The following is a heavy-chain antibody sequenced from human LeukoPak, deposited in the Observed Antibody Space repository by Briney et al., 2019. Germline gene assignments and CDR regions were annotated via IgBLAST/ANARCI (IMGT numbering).Heavy chain of an antibody. CDR2: ISTSNSHI. CDR1: GFTFSSYS. CDR3: AREITYYSTYYYGSGNYDH. J-gene: IGHJ4*02. Sequence: GGSLRLSCAASGFTFSSYSMNWVRQAPGKGLEWVSSISTSNSHIYYAESVKGRFIISRDNAKNSLYLQMNSLRAEDTAVYYCAREITYYSTYYYGSGNYDHWGQGTLVTVSS. V-gene: IGHV3-21*01. D-gene: IGHD3-10*01.